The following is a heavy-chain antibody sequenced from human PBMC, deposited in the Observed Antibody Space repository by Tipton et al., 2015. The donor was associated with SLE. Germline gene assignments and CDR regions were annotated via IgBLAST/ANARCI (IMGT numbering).Heavy chain of an antibody. Sequence: QVQLVQSGGGVVQPGRSLRLSCAASGFTFSSYAMHWVRQAPGKGLEWVAVISYDGSNKYYADSVKGRFTISRDNSKNTLYLQMNSLRAEDTAVYYCARDGGPGRRDGYNLGYWGQGTLVTVSS. J-gene: IGHJ4*02. V-gene: IGHV3-30*04. D-gene: IGHD5-24*01. CDR2: ISYDGSNK. CDR1: GFTFSSYA. CDR3: ARDGGPGRRDGYNLGY.